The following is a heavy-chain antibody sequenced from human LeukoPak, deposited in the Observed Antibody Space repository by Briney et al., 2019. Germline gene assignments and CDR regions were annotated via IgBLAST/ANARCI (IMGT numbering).Heavy chain of an antibody. D-gene: IGHD2-8*01. Sequence: SETQSLTCTVPGGSRSSYYWSWIRQPPGKGMEWIGYIYYSGSTNYNPSLKSRVTISVDTSKNQFSLKLSSVTAADTAVYYCARTVYAIFDYDYYMDVWGKGTTVIVFS. CDR2: IYYSGST. V-gene: IGHV4-59*01. CDR1: GGSRSSYY. CDR3: ARTVYAIFDYDYYMDV. J-gene: IGHJ6*03.